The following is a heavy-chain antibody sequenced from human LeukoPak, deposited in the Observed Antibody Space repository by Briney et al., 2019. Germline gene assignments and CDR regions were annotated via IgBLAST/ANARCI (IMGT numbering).Heavy chain of an antibody. CDR2: INHSGST. CDR1: GGSFSGYY. CDR3: ASTSGPGNWFDP. V-gene: IGHV4-34*01. Sequence: SETLSLTCAVYGGSFSGYYWSWIRQPPGKGLEWIGEINHSGSTNYNPSLKSRVIISVDTSKNQFSLKLSSVTAADTAVYYCASTSGPGNWFDPWGQGTLVTVSS. J-gene: IGHJ5*02. D-gene: IGHD3-16*01.